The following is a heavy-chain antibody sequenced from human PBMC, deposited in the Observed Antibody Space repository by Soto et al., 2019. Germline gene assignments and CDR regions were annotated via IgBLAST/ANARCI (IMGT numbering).Heavy chain of an antibody. D-gene: IGHD2-15*01. J-gene: IGHJ6*02. CDR3: ARRRIVVVVAAEDYYYGMDV. Sequence: SVKVSCKASGGTFSSYAISWVRQAPGQGLEWMGGIIPIFGTANYAQKFQGRVTITADKSTSTAYMELSSLRSEDTAVYYCARRRIVVVVAAEDYYYGMDVWGQGTTVTV. CDR1: GGTFSSYA. CDR2: IIPIFGTA. V-gene: IGHV1-69*06.